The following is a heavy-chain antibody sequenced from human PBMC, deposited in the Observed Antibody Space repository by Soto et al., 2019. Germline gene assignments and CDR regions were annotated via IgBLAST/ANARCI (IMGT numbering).Heavy chain of an antibody. V-gene: IGHV3-48*03. CDR2: ISSSGSTI. CDR3: ARFLAADGTNGYYYYGMDV. CDR1: GFTFSSYE. Sequence: PXESLSLTCAASGFTFSSYEMNWVRQAPGKGLEWVSYISSSGSTIYYADSVKGRFTISRDNAKNSLYLQMNSLRAEDTAVYYCARFLAADGTNGYYYYGMDVWGQGTTVTVSS. D-gene: IGHD6-13*01. J-gene: IGHJ6*02.